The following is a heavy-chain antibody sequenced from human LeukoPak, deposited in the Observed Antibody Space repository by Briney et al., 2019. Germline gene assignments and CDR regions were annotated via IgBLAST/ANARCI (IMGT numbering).Heavy chain of an antibody. Sequence: GGSLRLSCAGSGFTFSSYWMSWVRQAPGKGLEWVANIKQDGSEKYYVDPVKGRFTISRDNANNSLYLQMNSLRAEDTAVYYCARGGSEGATKRSGTDYWGQGTLVTVSS. J-gene: IGHJ4*02. CDR1: GFTFSSYW. CDR2: IKQDGSEK. CDR3: ARGGSEGATKRSGTDY. D-gene: IGHD1-26*01. V-gene: IGHV3-7*01.